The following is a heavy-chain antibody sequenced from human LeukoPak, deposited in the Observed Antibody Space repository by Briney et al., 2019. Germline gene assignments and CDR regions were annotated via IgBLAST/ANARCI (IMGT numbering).Heavy chain of an antibody. CDR3: ATVQVFDYGSGAAEYFQH. Sequence: SETLSLTCTVSGGSISTYYWSWIRQPPGKGLEWIGYIYHSGSTNYNPSLKSRITISVDTSQNQFSLKLSSVTAADTAVYYCATVQVFDYGSGAAEYFQHWGQGTLVTVSS. CDR2: IYHSGST. V-gene: IGHV4-59*01. CDR1: GGSISTYY. D-gene: IGHD3-10*01. J-gene: IGHJ1*01.